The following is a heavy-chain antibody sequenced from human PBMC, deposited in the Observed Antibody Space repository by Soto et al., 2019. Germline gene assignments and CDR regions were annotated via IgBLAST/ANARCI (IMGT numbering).Heavy chain of an antibody. D-gene: IGHD2-15*01. CDR1: GGTFSSYA. J-gene: IGHJ5*02. Sequence: QVQLVQSGAEVKKPGSSVKVSCKASGGTFSSYAISWVRQAPGQGLEWMGGIIPIFGTANYAQKLQGRVTITADESTSTVYMELSSLRSEDTAVYYCARGAYCSGGSCYPNWFDPWGQGTLVTVSS. V-gene: IGHV1-69*01. CDR2: IIPIFGTA. CDR3: ARGAYCSGGSCYPNWFDP.